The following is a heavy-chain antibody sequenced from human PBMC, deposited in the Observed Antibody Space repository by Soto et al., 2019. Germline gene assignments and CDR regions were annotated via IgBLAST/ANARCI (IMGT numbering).Heavy chain of an antibody. CDR3: AGGNFYGSGSYPPFTY. CDR1: GGTFSSYA. D-gene: IGHD3-10*01. CDR2: IIPILDTA. Sequence: SVKVSCKASGGTFSSYAISWVRQAPGQGLEWMGGIIPILDTANSAQRFRGRVTITADESTGTAYMELSSLRSEDTAVYFCAGGNFYGSGSYPPFTYWGQGSLVTVSS. V-gene: IGHV1-69*13. J-gene: IGHJ4*02.